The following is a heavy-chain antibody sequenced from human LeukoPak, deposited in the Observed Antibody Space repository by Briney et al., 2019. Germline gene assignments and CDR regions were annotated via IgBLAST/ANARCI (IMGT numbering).Heavy chain of an antibody. J-gene: IGHJ4*02. CDR1: EFTFSSYT. CDR3: AKDQEQWLVLSWNY. Sequence: GGSLRLSCAASEFTFSSYTMNWVRQAPGKGLEWVSAISGSGGSTYYADSVKGRFTISRDNSKNTLYLQMNSLRAEDTAVYYCAKDQEQWLVLSWNYWGQGTLVTVSS. D-gene: IGHD6-19*01. V-gene: IGHV3-23*01. CDR2: ISGSGGST.